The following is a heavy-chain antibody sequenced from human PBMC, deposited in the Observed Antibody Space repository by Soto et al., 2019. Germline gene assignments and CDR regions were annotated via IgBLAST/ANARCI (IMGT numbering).Heavy chain of an antibody. CDR1: GGTFSSYT. V-gene: IGHV1-69*08. CDR2: IIPILGIA. J-gene: IGHJ2*01. Sequence: QVQLVQSGAEVKKPGSSVKVSCKASGGTFSSYTISWVRQAPGQGLEWMGRIIPILGIANYAQKFQGRVTIAEDKSTSTAYMELSSLRSEDTAVYCCARDRYEGSNGVEIGGYFDLWGRGTLVTVSS. CDR3: ARDRYEGSNGVEIGGYFDL. D-gene: IGHD5-12*01.